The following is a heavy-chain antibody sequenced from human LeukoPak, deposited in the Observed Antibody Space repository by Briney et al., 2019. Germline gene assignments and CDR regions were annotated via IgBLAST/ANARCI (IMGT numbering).Heavy chain of an antibody. J-gene: IGHJ4*02. CDR2: ISGSGGST. V-gene: IGHV3-23*01. Sequence: GGSLRLSCAASGFTFSSYAMSWVRQAPGKGLEWVSAISGSGGSTYYADSVKGRFTISRDNYKNTLYLQMNSLRAEDTAVYYCAKIPLSGSDLNYFDYWGQGTLVTVAS. CDR3: AKIPLSGSDLNYFDY. D-gene: IGHD1-26*01. CDR1: GFTFSSYA.